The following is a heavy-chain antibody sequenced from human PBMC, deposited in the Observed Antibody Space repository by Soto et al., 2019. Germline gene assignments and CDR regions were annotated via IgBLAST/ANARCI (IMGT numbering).Heavy chain of an antibody. D-gene: IGHD2-15*01. Sequence: SETLSLTCTVSGASITTYYWSWIRQPPGKGLEWIGYVSYSGSTDYNPSLKSRVTISFDASKNQISLQVRSATAADAAVYYCARDLKEYCSDGKCNWFDPWGQGTLVTVSS. J-gene: IGHJ5*02. CDR3: ARDLKEYCSDGKCNWFDP. CDR2: VSYSGST. V-gene: IGHV4-59*01. CDR1: GASITTYY.